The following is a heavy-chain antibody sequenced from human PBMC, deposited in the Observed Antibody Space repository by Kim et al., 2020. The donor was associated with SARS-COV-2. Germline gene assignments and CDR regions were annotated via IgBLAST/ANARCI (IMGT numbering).Heavy chain of an antibody. D-gene: IGHD6-13*01. CDR3: APGLIAAAIFQH. CDR1: GFTFSSYG. CDR2: ISYDGSNK. V-gene: IGHV3-30*03. J-gene: IGHJ1*01. Sequence: GRSLRLSCAASGFTFSSYGMHWVRQAPGKGLEWVAVISYDGSNKYYADSVKGRFTISRDNSKNTLYLQMNSLRAVDTALYYCAPGLIAAAIFQHWGQGTLGTFSS.